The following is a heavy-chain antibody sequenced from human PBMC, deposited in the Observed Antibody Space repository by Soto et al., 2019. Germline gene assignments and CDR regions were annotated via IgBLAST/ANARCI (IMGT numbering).Heavy chain of an antibody. CDR3: AHRYLYDSGRNWFDP. CDR2: IYWDDDK. J-gene: IGHJ5*02. CDR1: GFSLSTSGVG. Sequence: QITLKESDPTLVKPTQTLTLTCSFSGFSLSTSGVGVGWIRQPPGKALECLAVIYWDDDKHYSPSLKTRLSITKDTSKNQVVLTMTNMDPVDTATYYCAHRYLYDSGRNWFDPWGQGSLVTVSS. D-gene: IGHD3-10*01. V-gene: IGHV2-5*02.